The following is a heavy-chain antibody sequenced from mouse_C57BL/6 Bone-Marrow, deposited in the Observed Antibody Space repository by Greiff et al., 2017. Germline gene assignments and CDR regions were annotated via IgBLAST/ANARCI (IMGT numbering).Heavy chain of an antibody. J-gene: IGHJ3*01. D-gene: IGHD2-1*01. CDR1: GYTFTSYW. V-gene: IGHV1-64*01. Sequence: QVQLQQPGAELVKPGASVKLSCKASGYTFTSYWMHWVKQRPGQGLEWIGMIHPNSGSTNYNEKFKSKATLTVDKSSSTAYMQLSSLTSEDSAVYYCARLSVGNYRAWFAYWGQGTLVTVSA. CDR3: ARLSVGNYRAWFAY. CDR2: IHPNSGST.